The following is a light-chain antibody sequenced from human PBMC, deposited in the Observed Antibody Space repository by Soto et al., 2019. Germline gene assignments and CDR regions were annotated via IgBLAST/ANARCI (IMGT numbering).Light chain of an antibody. Sequence: QSVLTQPRSVSGSPGQSVTISCTGTSSDVGGYNYVSWYQQHPGKAPKLMIYDVSKRPSGVPDRFSGSKSGNTASLTISGLQAEYEADYYCCSYAGSYTYVFGIGTKVAVL. CDR3: CSYAGSYTYV. V-gene: IGLV2-11*01. CDR1: SSDVGGYNY. J-gene: IGLJ1*01. CDR2: DVS.